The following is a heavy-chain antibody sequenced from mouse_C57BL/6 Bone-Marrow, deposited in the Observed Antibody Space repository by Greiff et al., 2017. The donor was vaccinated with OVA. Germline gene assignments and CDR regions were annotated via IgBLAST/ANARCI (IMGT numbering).Heavy chain of an antibody. CDR1: GFTFSSYG. V-gene: IGHV5-6*02. Sequence: DVKLQESGGDLVKPGGSLKLSCAASGFTFSSYGMSWVRQTPDKRLEWVATISSGGSYTYYPDSVKGRFTISRDNAKNTLYLQMSSLKSEDTAMYYCARQRYYYGSSYHWYFDVWGTGTTVTVSS. CDR2: ISSGGSYT. J-gene: IGHJ1*03. CDR3: ARQRYYYGSSYHWYFDV. D-gene: IGHD1-1*01.